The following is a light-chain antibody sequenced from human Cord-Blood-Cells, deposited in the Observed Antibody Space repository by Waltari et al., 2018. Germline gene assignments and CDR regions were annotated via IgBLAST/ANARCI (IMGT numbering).Light chain of an antibody. CDR1: SLRSYY. CDR3: NSRDSSGNHLV. CDR2: GKN. V-gene: IGLV3-19*01. Sequence: SSELTQDPAVSVALGQTVRITCQGDSLRSYYESWYHQKPGQAPVLVIYGKNNRPSGIPDRFSGSSSGNTASLTITGAQAEDEADYYCNSRDSSGNHLVFGGGTKLTVL. J-gene: IGLJ3*02.